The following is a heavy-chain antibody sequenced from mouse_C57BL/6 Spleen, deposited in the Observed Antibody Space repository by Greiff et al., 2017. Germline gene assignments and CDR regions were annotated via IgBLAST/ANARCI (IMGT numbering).Heavy chain of an antibody. CDR3: ARGNYDYDGGYAMDY. CDR1: GYSFTGYY. J-gene: IGHJ4*01. V-gene: IGHV1-42*01. CDR2: INPSTGGT. D-gene: IGHD2-4*01. Sequence: VQLQQSGPELVKPGASVKISCKASGYSFTGYYMNWVKQSPEKSLEWIGEINPSTGGTTYNQKFKAKATLTVYKYSSTAYMQLKSLTSEDSAVYYSARGNYDYDGGYAMDYGGQGTSVTVSS.